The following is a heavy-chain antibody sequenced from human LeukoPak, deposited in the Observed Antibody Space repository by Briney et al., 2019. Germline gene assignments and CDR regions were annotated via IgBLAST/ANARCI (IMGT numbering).Heavy chain of an antibody. D-gene: IGHD3-10*01. Sequence: GESMKISCKGSGYSFTSYWIGWVRQMPGKGLEWMGIIYPGDSDTRDSPSFQGQVIISADKSISTAYLQWSSLKASDTAMYYCARWTYYGSGSYYLGIDYWGQGTLVTVSS. V-gene: IGHV5-51*01. J-gene: IGHJ4*02. CDR2: IYPGDSDT. CDR1: GYSFTSYW. CDR3: ARWTYYGSGSYYLGIDY.